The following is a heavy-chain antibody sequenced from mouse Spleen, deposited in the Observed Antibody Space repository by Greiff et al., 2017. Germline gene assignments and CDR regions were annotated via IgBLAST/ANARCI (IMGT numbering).Heavy chain of an antibody. V-gene: IGHV5-9*04. CDR3: ARHDYGYDWFAY. Sequence: EVKLVESGGGLVKLGGSLKLSCAASGFTFSSYAMSWVRQTPEKRLEWVATISSGGGNTYYPDSVKGRFTISRDNAKNTLYLQMSSLKSEDTAMYYCARHDYGYDWFAYWGQGTLVTVSA. CDR2: ISSGGGNT. J-gene: IGHJ3*01. D-gene: IGHD2-2*01. CDR1: GFTFSSYA.